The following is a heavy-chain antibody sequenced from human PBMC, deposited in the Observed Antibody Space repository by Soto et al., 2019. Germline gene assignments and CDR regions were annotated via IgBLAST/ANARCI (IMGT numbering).Heavy chain of an antibody. CDR3: ARARRIQLWLRGYFDY. J-gene: IGHJ4*02. CDR2: INHSGST. CDR1: GGSFIGHY. Sequence: PSETLSLTCGVYGGSFIGHYWSWIRQPPGKGLEWIGEINHSGSTNYNPSLKSRVTISVDTSKNQFSLKLSSVTAADTAVYYCARARRIQLWLRGYFDYWGQGTLVTVSS. D-gene: IGHD5-18*01. V-gene: IGHV4-34*01.